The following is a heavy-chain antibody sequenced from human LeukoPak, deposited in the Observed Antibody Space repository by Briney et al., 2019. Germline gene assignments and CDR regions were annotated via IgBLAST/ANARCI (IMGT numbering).Heavy chain of an antibody. V-gene: IGHV1-18*04. CDR1: GYTFTDSY. J-gene: IGHJ4*02. D-gene: IGHD6-6*01. CDR3: ARVTAARLASRRFDY. CDR2: ISAYNGNT. Sequence: GASVKVSCKASGYTFTDSYMDWVRQAPGQGLEWMGWISAYNGNTNYAQKLQGRVTMTTDTSTSTAYMELRSLRSDDTAVYYCARVTAARLASRRFDYWGQGTLVTVSS.